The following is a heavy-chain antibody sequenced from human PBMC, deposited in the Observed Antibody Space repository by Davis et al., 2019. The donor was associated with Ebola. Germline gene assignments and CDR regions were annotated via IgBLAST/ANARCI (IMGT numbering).Heavy chain of an antibody. Sequence: GGSLRLSCAASGFTFNTYEMNWVRQAPGKGLEWVSFVHPAGDTFYADSVKGRFVISRDIFKNTVTLQMNGLSAEDTAVYYCARGGDYAKVGYWGQGTLVIFSS. D-gene: IGHD4-17*01. CDR3: ARGGDYAKVGY. CDR1: GFTFNTYE. CDR2: VHPAGDT. J-gene: IGHJ4*02. V-gene: IGHV3-66*01.